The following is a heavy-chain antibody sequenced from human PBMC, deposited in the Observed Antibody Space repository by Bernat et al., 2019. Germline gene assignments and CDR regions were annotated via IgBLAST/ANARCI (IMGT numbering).Heavy chain of an antibody. CDR1: GFTFSSYG. D-gene: IGHD2-2*01. J-gene: IGHJ6*01. CDR3: AKDLVVPGGPYYYYLRMDV. Sequence: QVQLVESGGGVVQPGRSLRLSCAASGFTFSSYGMHWVRQAPGKGLEWVAVISYDGSNKYYADSVKGRFTISRDNSKNTLYLQMNSLRAEETAVYYCAKDLVVPGGPYYYYLRMDVWGPGTTVNGSS. V-gene: IGHV3-30*18. CDR2: ISYDGSNK.